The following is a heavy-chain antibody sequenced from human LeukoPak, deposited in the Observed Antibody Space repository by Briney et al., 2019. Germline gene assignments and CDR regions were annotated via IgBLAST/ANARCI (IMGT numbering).Heavy chain of an antibody. J-gene: IGHJ6*02. D-gene: IGHD4-23*01. CDR2: IGTAGDT. V-gene: IGHV3-13*01. Sequence: GGSLRLSCAASGFTFSSYDMHWVRQATGKGLEWVSAIGTAGDTYYPGSVKGRFTISRENAKNSLYLQMNSLRAGDTAVYYCARASYGGYYYGMDVWGQGTTVTVSS. CDR1: GFTFSSYD. CDR3: ARASYGGYYYGMDV.